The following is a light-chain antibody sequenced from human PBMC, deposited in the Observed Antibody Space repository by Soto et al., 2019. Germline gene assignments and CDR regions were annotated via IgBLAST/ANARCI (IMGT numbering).Light chain of an antibody. V-gene: IGKV3-20*01. J-gene: IGKJ4*01. Sequence: EIVMTQSPATLSVSPGERATLSCRASQSVSSNLAWYQQNPGQAPRLLIYGASSRATGIPDRFSGSGSGTDFTLTISRLEPEDFAVYYCQQYGSSPALTFGGGTKVEIK. CDR1: QSVSSN. CDR2: GAS. CDR3: QQYGSSPALT.